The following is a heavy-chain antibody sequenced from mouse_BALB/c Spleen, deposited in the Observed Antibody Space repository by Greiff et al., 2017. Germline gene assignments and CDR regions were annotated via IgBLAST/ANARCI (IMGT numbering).Heavy chain of an antibody. CDR2: ISYSGST. Sequence: EVKLLESGPGLVKPSQSLSLTCTVTGYSITSDYAWNWIRQFPGNKLEWMGYISYSGSTSYNPSLKSRISITRDTSKNQFFLQLNSVTTEDTATYYCARGLLRSYFDYWGQGTTLTVSS. J-gene: IGHJ2*01. D-gene: IGHD1-1*01. CDR3: ARGLLRSYFDY. V-gene: IGHV3-2*02. CDR1: GYSITSDYA.